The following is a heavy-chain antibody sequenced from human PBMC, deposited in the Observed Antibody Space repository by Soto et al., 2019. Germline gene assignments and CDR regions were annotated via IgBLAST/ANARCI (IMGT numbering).Heavy chain of an antibody. Sequence: SETLPLTCSVSGGSLSSRSYYWGWIRQSPEKGLEWIGTLYYSGKTWYNPSLKSRVTISVDTSKDQFALKLTSVTAADTAVYYWARQPAITATSFYGMDVSGHGPTVTVSS. D-gene: IGHD5-12*01. J-gene: IGHJ6*02. V-gene: IGHV4-39*01. CDR2: LYYSGKT. CDR1: GGSLSSRSYY. CDR3: ARQPAITATSFYGMDV.